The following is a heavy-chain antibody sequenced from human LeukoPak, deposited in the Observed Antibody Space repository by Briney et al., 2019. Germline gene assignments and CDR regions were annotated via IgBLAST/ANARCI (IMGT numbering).Heavy chain of an antibody. V-gene: IGHV1-2*02. CDR3: VRENRYCSGGSCYSAASDDAFDI. D-gene: IGHD2-15*01. J-gene: IGHJ3*02. Sequence: ASVKVSCKASGYTFTGYNIHWVRQVPGQGPEWMGWINPNSGGTNYAHKFQGRVTMTRDTTISTAYMELSMLRSDDTAVYYCVRENRYCSGGSCYSAASDDAFDIWGQGTMVTVSS. CDR1: GYTFTGYN. CDR2: INPNSGGT.